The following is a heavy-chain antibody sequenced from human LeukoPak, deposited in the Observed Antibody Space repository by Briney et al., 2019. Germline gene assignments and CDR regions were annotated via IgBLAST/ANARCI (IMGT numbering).Heavy chain of an antibody. CDR3: ARDLGSPDY. CDR2: INPKSGGT. J-gene: IGHJ4*02. Sequence: ASVKVSCKASGGTFSSYAISWVRQAPGQGLEWMGWINPKSGGTKYAQKFQGRVTMTRDTSISTAYLEVSRLRYDDTAIYYCARDLGSPDYWGQGTLVTVSS. D-gene: IGHD6-6*01. V-gene: IGHV1-2*02. CDR1: GGTFSSYA.